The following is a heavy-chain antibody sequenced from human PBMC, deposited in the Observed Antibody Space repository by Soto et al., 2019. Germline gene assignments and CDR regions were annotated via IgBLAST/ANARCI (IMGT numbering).Heavy chain of an antibody. CDR1: GGTFSSHA. CDR3: ARVPTDYGDYYYYYGMDV. CDR2: IIPIFGTA. J-gene: IGHJ6*02. V-gene: IGHV1-69*01. D-gene: IGHD4-17*01. Sequence: QVQLVQSGAEVKKPGSSVKVSCKASGGTFSSHAISWVRQAPGQGLEWMGGIIPIFGTANYAQKFQGRVTITADESTSTAYMELSSLRSEDTAVYYCARVPTDYGDYYYYYGMDVWGQGTTVTVSS.